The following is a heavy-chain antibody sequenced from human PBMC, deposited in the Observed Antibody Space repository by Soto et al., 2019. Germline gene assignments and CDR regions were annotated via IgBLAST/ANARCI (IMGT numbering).Heavy chain of an antibody. CDR2: ISPSSGYT. D-gene: IGHD6-25*01. J-gene: IGHJ4*02. V-gene: IGHV1-18*01. CDR1: GYSFTTYG. Sequence: ASVKLSCKASGYSFTTYGLCWVRQFPGQGLEWMGYISPSSGYTTYAPNLQDRVIMTTDSSTTTVYMELRSLRSDDTAVYYCAREMWTRSGPQNFFDYWGQGALVTVSS. CDR3: AREMWTRSGPQNFFDY.